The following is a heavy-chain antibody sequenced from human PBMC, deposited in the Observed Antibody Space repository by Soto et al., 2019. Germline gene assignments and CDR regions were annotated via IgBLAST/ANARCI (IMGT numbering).Heavy chain of an antibody. CDR1: GGTFSSYA. J-gene: IGHJ5*02. D-gene: IGHD4-17*01. CDR3: ARLATSADYGLSWFDP. Sequence: QVQLVQSGAEVKKPGSSVKVSCKASGGTFSSYAISWVRQAPGQGLEWMGGIIPIFGTANYAQKFQGRVTIPADESTSTAYMELSSLRSEDTAVYYCARLATSADYGLSWFDPWGQGTLVTVSS. V-gene: IGHV1-69*12. CDR2: IIPIFGTA.